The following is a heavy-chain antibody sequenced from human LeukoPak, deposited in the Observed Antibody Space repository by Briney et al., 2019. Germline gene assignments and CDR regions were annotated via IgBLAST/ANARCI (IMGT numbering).Heavy chain of an antibody. J-gene: IGHJ1*01. V-gene: IGHV3-74*01. CDR2: IKSDGST. CDR3: ARAPSEIGGYYPEYFRH. Sequence: GGSLRLSCAASGFTFSTHWMHWVRQAPGKGLVWVSRIKSDGSTNYADSVKGRFTISRDNAKNTVSLQMNSLRPVDTGVYYCARAPSEIGGYYPEYFRHWGQGTLVTVSS. D-gene: IGHD3-22*01. CDR1: GFTFSTHW.